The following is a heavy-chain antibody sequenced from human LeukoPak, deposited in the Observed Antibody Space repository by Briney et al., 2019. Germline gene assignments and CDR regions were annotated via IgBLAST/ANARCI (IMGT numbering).Heavy chain of an antibody. CDR2: ISYDGSNK. CDR3: AKDPTHYRVWDYYETIGLSY. J-gene: IGHJ4*02. V-gene: IGHV3-30*18. CDR1: GFTFSSHG. Sequence: GGSLRLSCVASGFTFSSHGMNWVRQAPGKGLEWVAVISYDGSNKYYADSVKGRFTISRDNSKNTLNLQMNSLRAEDTAVYYCAKDPTHYRVWDYYETIGLSYWGQGTLVTVSS. D-gene: IGHD3-22*01.